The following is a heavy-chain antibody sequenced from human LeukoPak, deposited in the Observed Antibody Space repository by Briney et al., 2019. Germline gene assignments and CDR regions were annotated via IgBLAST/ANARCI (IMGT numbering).Heavy chain of an antibody. J-gene: IGHJ4*02. V-gene: IGHV3-21*01. CDR3: ARDHGTTRYYYDSSGQMRGY. D-gene: IGHD3-22*01. Sequence: GGSLRLSCAASGFTFSSYSMNWFRQAPGKGLEWVSSISSSSSYIYYADSVKGRFTISRDNAKNSLYLQMNSLRAEDTAVYYCARDHGTTRYYYDSSGQMRGYWGQGTLVTVSS. CDR1: GFTFSSYS. CDR2: ISSSSSYI.